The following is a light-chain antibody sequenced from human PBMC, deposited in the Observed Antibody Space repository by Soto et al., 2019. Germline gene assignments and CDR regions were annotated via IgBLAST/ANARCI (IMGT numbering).Light chain of an antibody. V-gene: IGKV1-9*01. Sequence: DIQMTQSPSTLSGSVGDRVTITCRASQGLSSSLAWYQQRPGKAPQLLIYPASTLQSGVPARFSGSGSGTEFTLTISSLQSEDFATYYCQQLNAYPLTFGGGTKVDI. CDR3: QQLNAYPLT. J-gene: IGKJ4*01. CDR1: QGLSSS. CDR2: PAS.